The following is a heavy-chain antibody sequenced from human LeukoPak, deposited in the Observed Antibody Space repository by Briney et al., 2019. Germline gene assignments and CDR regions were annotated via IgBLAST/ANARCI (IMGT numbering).Heavy chain of an antibody. D-gene: IGHD2-15*01. Sequence: GGSLRPSCAASGFTFSSYAMSWVRQAPGKGLEWVSTISGSGGSTYYVDSVKGRFTISRDNSKNTLYLQMDSLRAEDTAVYYCAKDRFCGGGSCYSIDYWGQGTLVTVSS. V-gene: IGHV3-23*01. CDR3: AKDRFCGGGSCYSIDY. J-gene: IGHJ4*02. CDR2: ISGSGGST. CDR1: GFTFSSYA.